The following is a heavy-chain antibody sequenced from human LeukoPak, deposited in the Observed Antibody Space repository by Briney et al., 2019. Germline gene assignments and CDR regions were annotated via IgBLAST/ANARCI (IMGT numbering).Heavy chain of an antibody. CDR3: ARGATMVRGVHFDY. V-gene: IGHV3-21*01. Sequence: GGSLRLSCAASGFTFSSYSMNWVRQAPGKGLEWVSSISSSSSYIYYADSVKGRFTISRDNAKNSLYLQMNSLRAEDTAVYYCARGATMVRGVHFDYWGQGTLVTVSS. J-gene: IGHJ4*02. CDR1: GFTFSSYS. D-gene: IGHD3-10*01. CDR2: ISSSSSYI.